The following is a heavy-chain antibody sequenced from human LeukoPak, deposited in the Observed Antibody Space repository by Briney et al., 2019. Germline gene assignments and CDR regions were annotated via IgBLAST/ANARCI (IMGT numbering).Heavy chain of an antibody. V-gene: IGHV4-39*01. CDR3: ARHRGALFGPKDV. D-gene: IGHD3-3*01. CDR2: VYYSEYT. Sequence: SEPLSLTCTVSGGSISSRSYYWGWTRQPPGKGLEWIGSVYYSEYTYYNPSLKSRFTMSVDTPKNQFSLKLSSVTAADTALYYCARHRGALFGPKDVWGQGTTVTVSS. J-gene: IGHJ6*02. CDR1: GGSISSRSYY.